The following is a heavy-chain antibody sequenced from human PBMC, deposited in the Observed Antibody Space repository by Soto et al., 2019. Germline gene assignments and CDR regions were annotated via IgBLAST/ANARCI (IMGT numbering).Heavy chain of an antibody. D-gene: IGHD5-12*01. CDR2: IMPVFRRP. CDR3: ARDKDRLQLGGNYYFILDV. J-gene: IGHJ6*02. Sequence: QVQMVLSGAEVKKPRSSVKVSCKASGGTFRTSAISWVRKAPGQGLEWVGGIMPVFRRPKYAQNFQDRVTITADESTSTAYMELNSLRSDDTAVYYCARDKDRLQLGGNYYFILDVWGQGTAVTVSS. V-gene: IGHV1-69*12. CDR1: GGTFRTSA.